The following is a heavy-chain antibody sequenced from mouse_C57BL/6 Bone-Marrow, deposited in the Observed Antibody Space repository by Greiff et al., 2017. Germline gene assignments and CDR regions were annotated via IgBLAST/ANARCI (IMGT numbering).Heavy chain of an antibody. J-gene: IGHJ2*01. Sequence: EVKLMESGGDLVKPGGSLKLSCAASGFTFSSYGMSWVRQTPDKRLEWVATISSGGSYTYYPDSVKGRFTISRDNAKNTLYLQMSSLKSEYTAMYYCARHGTGTNFDYWGQGTTLTVSS. CDR2: ISSGGSYT. CDR3: ARHGTGTNFDY. D-gene: IGHD4-1*01. CDR1: GFTFSSYG. V-gene: IGHV5-6*01.